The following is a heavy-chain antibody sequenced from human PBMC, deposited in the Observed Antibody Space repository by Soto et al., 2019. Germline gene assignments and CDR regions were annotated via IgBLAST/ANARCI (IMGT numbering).Heavy chain of an antibody. V-gene: IGHV1-58*01. J-gene: IGHJ4*02. D-gene: IGHD3-22*01. CDR1: GFTFASSA. Sequence: SVKVSCKASGFTFASSAVQWVRQARGQRLEWIGWIVVGSGNTNYAQKFQERVTITRDMSTSTAYMELSSLRSEDTAVYYCAAMGPYYYDSSGYFLDYWGQGTLVTVST. CDR2: IVVGSGNT. CDR3: AAMGPYYYDSSGYFLDY.